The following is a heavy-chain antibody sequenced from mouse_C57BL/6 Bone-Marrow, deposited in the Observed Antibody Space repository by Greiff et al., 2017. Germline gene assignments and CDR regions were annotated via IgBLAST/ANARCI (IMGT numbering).Heavy chain of an antibody. V-gene: IGHV1-81*01. D-gene: IGHD2-12*01. CDR1: GYTFTSYG. CDR3: ARGSYYCAWFAY. CDR2: IYPRSGNT. Sequence: VQLQESGAELARPGASVKLSCKASGYTFTSYGISWVKQRTGQGLEWIGEIYPRSGNTYYNEKFKGKATLTADKSSSTAYMELRSLTSEDSAVYFCARGSYYCAWFAYWCQGTLVTVSA. J-gene: IGHJ3*01.